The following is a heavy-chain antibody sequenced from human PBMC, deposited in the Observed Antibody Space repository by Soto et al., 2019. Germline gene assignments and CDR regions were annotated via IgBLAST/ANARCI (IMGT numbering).Heavy chain of an antibody. V-gene: IGHV3-48*01. Sequence: GGSLRLSCAASGFTVSSNYMSWVRQAPGKGLEWVSYISSSSGTIYYADSVKGRFTISRDNAKNSLYLQMNSLRAEDTAVYYCAKPRGYYDSSGYPTPDYWGQGTLVTVSS. CDR3: AKPRGYYDSSGYPTPDY. J-gene: IGHJ4*02. CDR2: ISSSSGTI. CDR1: GFTVSSNY. D-gene: IGHD3-22*01.